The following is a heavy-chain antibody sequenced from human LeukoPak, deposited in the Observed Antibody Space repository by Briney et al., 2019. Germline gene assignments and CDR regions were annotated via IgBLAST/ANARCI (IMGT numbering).Heavy chain of an antibody. Sequence: GRSLRLSCAASGXTFSSSHMNWVRQAPGKGLEWLSFISSSSTTIYYADSVKGRFTISRDDAKNSLYLQMNSLRDEDTAVYYCARDYYDSSGIDYWGQGTPVTVSS. J-gene: IGHJ4*02. CDR3: ARDYYDSSGIDY. CDR1: GXTFSSSH. D-gene: IGHD3-22*01. CDR2: ISSSSTTI. V-gene: IGHV3-48*02.